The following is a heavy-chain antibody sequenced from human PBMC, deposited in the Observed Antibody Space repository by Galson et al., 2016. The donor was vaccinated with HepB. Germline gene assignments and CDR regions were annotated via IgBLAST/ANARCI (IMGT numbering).Heavy chain of an antibody. J-gene: IGHJ6*02. CDR2: IPLDGSNK. D-gene: IGHD3-10*01. CDR1: GFRFGSYG. Sequence: SLRLSCAASGFRFGSYGMHWVRQAPGKGLEWVAYIPLDGSNKYYRDSVKGRFTISRDNSKITVYLQMNSLRAEDTAVYYCAKDPYYGSDRGYGMDVWGQGTTVTVSS. V-gene: IGHV3-30*18. CDR3: AKDPYYGSDRGYGMDV.